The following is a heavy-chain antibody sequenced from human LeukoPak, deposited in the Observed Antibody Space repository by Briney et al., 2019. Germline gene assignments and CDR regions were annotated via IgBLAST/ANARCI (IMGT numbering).Heavy chain of an antibody. D-gene: IGHD6-6*01. CDR3: ARDRIAARPTDAFDI. CDR1: GYTFTGYY. Sequence: GASVKVSCKASGYTFTGYYMHWVRQAAGQGLEWMGWINPNSGGTNYAQKFQGRVTMTRDTSISTAYMELSRLRSDDTAVYYCARDRIAARPTDAFDIWGQGTMVTVSS. CDR2: INPNSGGT. J-gene: IGHJ3*02. V-gene: IGHV1-2*02.